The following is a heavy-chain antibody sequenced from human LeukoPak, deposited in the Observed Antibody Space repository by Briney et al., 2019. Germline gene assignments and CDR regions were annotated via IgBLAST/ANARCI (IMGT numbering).Heavy chain of an antibody. CDR2: IYYGGT. D-gene: IGHD6-6*01. J-gene: IGHJ5*02. Sequence: PSESLSLSCTVSGGSISSSGSYWGWIRQPPGMGLESIGSIYYGGTSYTPSLKSRVTISVDTSKNQFSLKLTSVNAADTAVYYCARVMAARREDLNWFDPWGQGTLVTVSS. CDR1: GGSISSSGSY. CDR3: ARVMAARREDLNWFDP. V-gene: IGHV4-39*07.